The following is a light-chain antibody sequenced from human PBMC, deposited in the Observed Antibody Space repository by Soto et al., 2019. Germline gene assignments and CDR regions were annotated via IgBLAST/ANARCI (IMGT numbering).Light chain of an antibody. CDR2: DAS. J-gene: IGKJ1*01. CDR1: QSVSNF. Sequence: EIVLTQSPATLSLSPGERATLSCRASQSVSNFLAWYQQKPGQAPRLLISDASNRATGIPGRFSGSGSGTDFSLTISSLEPEDFAVYYCHQRRNWPWQFGQGNKVAIK. CDR3: HQRRNWPWQ. V-gene: IGKV3-11*01.